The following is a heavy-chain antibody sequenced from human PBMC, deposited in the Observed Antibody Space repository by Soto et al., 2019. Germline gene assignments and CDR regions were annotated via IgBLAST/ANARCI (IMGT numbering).Heavy chain of an antibody. Sequence: EVQLLESGGGLVQPGGSLRLSCADSVFTFINYAMSWVRQAPGKGLEWVLGISGGGGSSYYADPVKGRFTISRDNSNNMLYLPMNCLRAEETDVYCCTHHCGVDHQSVFFYWGQG. CDR2: ISGGGGSS. V-gene: IGHV3-23*01. D-gene: IGHD2-21*01. J-gene: IGHJ4*02. CDR1: VFTFINYA. CDR3: THHCGVDHQSVFFY.